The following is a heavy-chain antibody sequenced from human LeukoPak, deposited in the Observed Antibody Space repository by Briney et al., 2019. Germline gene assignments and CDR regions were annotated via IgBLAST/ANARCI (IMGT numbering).Heavy chain of an antibody. CDR2: IYYSGTT. J-gene: IGHJ6*03. D-gene: IGHD3-3*01. Sequence: SETLSLTCTVSSGSISSSHYYWDWIRQPPGKGLEWIGTIYYSGTTYYKPSLESRATISVDASKNQFYLMLNSVTAVDTAVYYCARQIFDYYYYYIDVWGKGTKVTVSS. CDR3: ARQIFDYYYYYIDV. CDR1: SGSISSSHYY. V-gene: IGHV4-39*01.